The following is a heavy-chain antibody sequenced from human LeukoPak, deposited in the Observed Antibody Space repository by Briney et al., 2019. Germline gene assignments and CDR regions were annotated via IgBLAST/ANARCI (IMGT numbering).Heavy chain of an antibody. CDR1: GFPFSNYW. CDR2: VNSDGSTT. Sequence: GGSLRLSCAASGFPFSNYWMHWVRQAPGKGLVWVSRVNSDGSTTNYADSVKGRFTISRDNAENTLYMRMNSLRPEDTAVYYCARREYSSGWYSTDYWGQGTLVTVSS. V-gene: IGHV3-74*01. J-gene: IGHJ4*02. D-gene: IGHD6-19*01. CDR3: ARREYSSGWYSTDY.